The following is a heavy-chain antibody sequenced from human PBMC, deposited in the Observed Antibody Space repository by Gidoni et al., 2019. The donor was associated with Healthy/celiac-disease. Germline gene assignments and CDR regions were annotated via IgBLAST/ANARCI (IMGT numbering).Heavy chain of an antibody. CDR1: GYTFTSYA. CDR2: MNPNSGNT. CDR3: ARGLRYCSGGSCYSVNAFDI. V-gene: IGHV1-8*01. D-gene: IGHD2-15*01. Sequence: QVQLVQSGAEVKKPGASVAVSFKASGYTFTSYALNWVRQATGQGLEWMGWMNPNSGNTGYAQKFQGRVTMTRNTSISTAYMELSSLRSEDTAVYYCARGLRYCSGGSCYSVNAFDIWGQGTMVTVSS. J-gene: IGHJ3*02.